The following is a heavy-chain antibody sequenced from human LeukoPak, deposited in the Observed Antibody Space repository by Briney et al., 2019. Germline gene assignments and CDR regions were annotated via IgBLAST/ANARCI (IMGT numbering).Heavy chain of an antibody. CDR3: ARGGVAAAGTGWFDP. V-gene: IGHV1-8*03. CDR1: GYTFTSYY. J-gene: IGHJ5*02. CDR2: MNPNSGNT. D-gene: IGHD6-13*01. Sequence: ASVKVSCKASGYTFTSYYMHWVRQAPGQGLEWMGWMNPNSGNTGYAQKFQGRVTITRNTSISTAYMELSSLRSEDTAVYYCARGGVAAAGTGWFDPWGQGTLVTVSS.